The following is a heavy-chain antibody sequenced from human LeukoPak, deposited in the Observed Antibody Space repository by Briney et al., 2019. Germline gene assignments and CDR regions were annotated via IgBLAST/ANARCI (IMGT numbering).Heavy chain of an antibody. CDR3: ARVSIVGATIDY. Sequence: PSETLSLTCTVSGGSISSSSYYWGWIRQPPGKGLEWIGSIYYSGSTYYNPSLKSRVTISVDTSKNQFSLKLSSVTAADTAVYYCARVSIVGATIDYWGQGTLVTVSS. D-gene: IGHD1-26*01. V-gene: IGHV4-39*07. J-gene: IGHJ4*02. CDR1: GGSISSSSYY. CDR2: IYYSGST.